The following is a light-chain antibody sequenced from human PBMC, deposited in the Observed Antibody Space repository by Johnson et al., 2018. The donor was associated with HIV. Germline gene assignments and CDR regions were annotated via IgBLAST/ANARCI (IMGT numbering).Light chain of an antibody. Sequence: QSVLTQPPSVSAAPGQKVTISCSGSSSNIANNYVSWYQQLPGTAPKLLIYENNKRPSGIPDRFSGSKSGTSATLGITGLQTGDEADYYCGTWDSSLSAYVFGTGTKVTAL. CDR2: ENN. J-gene: IGLJ1*01. CDR3: GTWDSSLSAYV. CDR1: SSNIANNY. V-gene: IGLV1-51*02.